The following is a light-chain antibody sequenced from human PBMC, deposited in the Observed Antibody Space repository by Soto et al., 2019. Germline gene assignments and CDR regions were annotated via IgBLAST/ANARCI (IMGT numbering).Light chain of an antibody. CDR3: NSYTSKSTGV. Sequence: QSALTQPASVSGSPGQSITISCTRTSSDVGGYNYVSWYQQHPGKAPKLIIYEVSNRPSGVSNRFSGSKSGNTASLTISGLQAEDEDDYYCNSYTSKSTGVFGTGTKLTVL. V-gene: IGLV2-14*01. J-gene: IGLJ1*01. CDR1: SSDVGGYNY. CDR2: EVS.